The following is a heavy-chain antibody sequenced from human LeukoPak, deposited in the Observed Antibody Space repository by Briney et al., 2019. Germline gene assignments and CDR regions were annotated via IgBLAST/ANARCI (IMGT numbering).Heavy chain of an antibody. CDR1: GYTFTGYY. J-gene: IGHJ4*02. CDR2: INPSGGSA. V-gene: IGHV1-46*01. Sequence: ASVKVSCKASGYTFTGYYMHWVRQAPGQGLEWMGIINPSGGSASYAQKFQGRVAMTRDTSTSTVYMELSSLRSEDTAVYYCASVVIDDSSGYLAYWGQGTLVTVSS. D-gene: IGHD3-22*01. CDR3: ASVVIDDSSGYLAY.